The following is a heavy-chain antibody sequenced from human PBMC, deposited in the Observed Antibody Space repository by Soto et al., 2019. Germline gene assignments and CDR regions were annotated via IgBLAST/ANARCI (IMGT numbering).Heavy chain of an antibody. V-gene: IGHV2-5*02. J-gene: IGHJ4*02. CDR1: GFSLSTYHMG. Sequence: QITLKASGPTLVRPAQTLTLTCDFSGFSLSTYHMGVAWIRQPPGPALEWLALIYWDDDKRYSPSLKDRLAISKDTSSNQVVLTITNMDPGDTATYFCAHAGDYDLLTFDHWGPGTLVTVSS. D-gene: IGHD4-17*01. CDR2: IYWDDDK. CDR3: AHAGDYDLLTFDH.